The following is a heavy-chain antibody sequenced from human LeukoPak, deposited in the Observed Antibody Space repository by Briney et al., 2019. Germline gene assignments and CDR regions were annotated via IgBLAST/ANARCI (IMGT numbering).Heavy chain of an antibody. CDR1: GYTFTSYD. CDR3: ARTLYCSGGSRYLKVFDY. Sequence: ASVKVSCKASGYTFTSYDINWLRHATGQALEWRGWINTNTGNPTYTQDFTGRFVFSLDTSVTTAYLQISSLKAEDTAVSYFARTLYCSGGSRYLKVFDYSGQGTQVTVSS. D-gene: IGHD2-15*01. J-gene: IGHJ4*02. V-gene: IGHV7-4-1*02. CDR2: INTNTGNP.